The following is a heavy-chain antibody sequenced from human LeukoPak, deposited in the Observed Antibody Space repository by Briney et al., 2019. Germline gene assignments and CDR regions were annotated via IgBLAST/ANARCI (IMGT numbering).Heavy chain of an antibody. CDR2: INHNGNVD. CDR3: ARGGGLDA. J-gene: IGHJ6*02. CDR1: GFTFSSYW. V-gene: IGHV3-7*03. D-gene: IGHD3-16*01. Sequence: PGGSLRLSCAASGFTFSSYWMNWARQAPGKGLGGVASINHNGNVDYYVDSVKGRFTISRDNAKNSLYLQMSNLRAEDTAVYFCARGGGLDAWGQGATVTVSS.